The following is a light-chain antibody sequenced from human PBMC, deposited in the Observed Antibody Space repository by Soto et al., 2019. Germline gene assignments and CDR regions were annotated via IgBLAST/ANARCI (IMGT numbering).Light chain of an antibody. Sequence: EIVLTQSPGTLSLSPGERATLSCRASQSVSSSYLAWYQQKPGQAPRLLIYGASSRATGIPVRFSGSGSGTDFTLTISRLEPEDFAVYYCQQYGSSPPSFTFGPGTKVDIK. CDR2: GAS. J-gene: IGKJ3*01. CDR1: QSVSSSY. CDR3: QQYGSSPPSFT. V-gene: IGKV3-20*01.